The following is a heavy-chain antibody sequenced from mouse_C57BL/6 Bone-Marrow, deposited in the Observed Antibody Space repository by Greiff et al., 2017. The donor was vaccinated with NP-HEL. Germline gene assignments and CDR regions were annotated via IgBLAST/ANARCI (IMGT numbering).Heavy chain of an antibody. D-gene: IGHD4-1*01. Sequence: QVQLQQSGPGLVQPSQCLSITCTVSGFSLTSYGVHWVRQSPGKGLEWLGVIWRGGSTDYNAAFMSRLSITKDNSKSQVFFKMNRLQADDTAIYCGGKKGGTCYAMDYWGQGTSVTVSS. CDR2: IWRGGST. CDR1: GFSLTSYG. J-gene: IGHJ4*01. V-gene: IGHV2-5*01. CDR3: GKKGGTCYAMDY.